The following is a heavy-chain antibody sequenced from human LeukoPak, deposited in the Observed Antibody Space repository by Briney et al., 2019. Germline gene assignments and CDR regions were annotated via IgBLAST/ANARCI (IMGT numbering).Heavy chain of an antibody. CDR3: ARDLYYALYYFDY. V-gene: IGHV3-30-3*01. CDR2: ISYDGSNK. CDR1: GFTFSSYA. Sequence: GRSLRLSCAASGFTFSSYAMHWVRQAPGKGLEWVAVISYDGSNKYYADSVKGRFTISRDNSKNTLYLQMNSLRAEDTAVYYCARDLYYALYYFDYWGQGTLVTVSS. D-gene: IGHD3-10*01. J-gene: IGHJ4*02.